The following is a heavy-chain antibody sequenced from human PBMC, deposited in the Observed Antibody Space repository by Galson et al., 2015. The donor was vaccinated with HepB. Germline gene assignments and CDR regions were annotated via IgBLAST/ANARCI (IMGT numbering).Heavy chain of an antibody. CDR2: INPSGGST. CDR1: GYTFTSYY. CDR3: ARDHGVVVPAASGYNWLDP. Sequence: SVKVSCKASGYTFTSYYMHWVRQAPGQGLEWMGIINPSGGSTSYAQKFQGRVTMTRDTSTSTVYMELSSLRSEDTAVYYCARDHGVVVPAASGYNWLDPWGQGTLVTVSS. D-gene: IGHD2-2*01. J-gene: IGHJ5*02. V-gene: IGHV1-46*01.